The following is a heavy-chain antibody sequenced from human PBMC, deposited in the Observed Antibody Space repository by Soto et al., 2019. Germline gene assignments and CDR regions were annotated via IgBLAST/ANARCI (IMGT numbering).Heavy chain of an antibody. CDR1: GDTFSNFA. J-gene: IGHJ4*02. Sequence: ASVKVSCKASGDTFSNFAINWVRQAPGQGLEWMGWINTNTGNPTYAQGNIGRFVFSMDLSVNTAYLQIYSLAAEDTAVYYCARAVNFYENSGYFDRWGQGNPVTVSS. D-gene: IGHD3-22*01. CDR3: ARAVNFYENSGYFDR. V-gene: IGHV7-4-1*01. CDR2: INTNTGNP.